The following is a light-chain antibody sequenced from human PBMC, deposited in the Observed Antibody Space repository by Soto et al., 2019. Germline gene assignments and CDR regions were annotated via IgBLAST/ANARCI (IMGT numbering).Light chain of an antibody. CDR3: QQYGSPYT. V-gene: IGKV3-20*01. CDR2: GAS. CDR1: QSVSSSF. Sequence: TLLTQSPGTLSLSPGERATLSCRASQSVSSSFLAWYHQKPGQAPRLLIYGASIRATGIADRFTGSGSGTDFTLTISRLEPEDFAVYYCQQYGSPYTFGQGTRVEIK. J-gene: IGKJ2*01.